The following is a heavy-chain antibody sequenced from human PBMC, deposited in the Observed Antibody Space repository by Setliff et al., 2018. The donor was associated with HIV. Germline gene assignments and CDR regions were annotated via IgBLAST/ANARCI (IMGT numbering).Heavy chain of an antibody. Sequence: PGGSLRLSCVASVFTFTTYDMTWVRQAPGKGLEWVSYITDSGAYYADSVKGRFTISRDTSKNTLYLQLNSLRAEDTAVYYCRIPPNGGRSFDVWGQGTMVTVSS. CDR2: ITDSGA. CDR1: VFTFTTYD. D-gene: IGHD2-8*01. J-gene: IGHJ3*01. CDR3: RIPPNGGRSFDV. V-gene: IGHV3-23*01.